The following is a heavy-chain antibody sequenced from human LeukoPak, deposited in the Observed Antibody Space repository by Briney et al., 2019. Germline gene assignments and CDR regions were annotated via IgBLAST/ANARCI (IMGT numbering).Heavy chain of an antibody. Sequence: SSETLSLTCTVSNGSITNYFWSWIRQPAGKGLEWIGRFYSSGSANYNPSLKSRVTMSVDTSKNQFSLKLSSVTAADTAVYYCARGRGRITMIVGGGDWYFDLWGRGTLVTVSS. CDR2: FYSSGSA. CDR3: ARGRGRITMIVGGGDWYFDL. V-gene: IGHV4-4*07. J-gene: IGHJ2*01. CDR1: NGSITNYF. D-gene: IGHD3-22*01.